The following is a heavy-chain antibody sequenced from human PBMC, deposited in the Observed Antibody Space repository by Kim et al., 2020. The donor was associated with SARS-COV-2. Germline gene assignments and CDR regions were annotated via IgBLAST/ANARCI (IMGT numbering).Heavy chain of an antibody. Sequence: ASVKVSCKASGYTFTGYYMHWVRQAPGQGLEWMGRINPNSGGTNYAQKFQGRVTMTRDTSISTAYMELSRLRSDDTAVYYCARNGFNYYGSGSYDYWGQGTLVTVSA. CDR3: ARNGFNYYGSGSYDY. V-gene: IGHV1-2*06. CDR2: INPNSGGT. CDR1: GYTFTGYY. D-gene: IGHD3-10*01. J-gene: IGHJ4*02.